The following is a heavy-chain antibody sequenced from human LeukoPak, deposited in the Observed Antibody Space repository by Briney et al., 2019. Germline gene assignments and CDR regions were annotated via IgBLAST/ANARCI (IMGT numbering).Heavy chain of an antibody. CDR1: GYTFTDYY. J-gene: IGHJ4*02. V-gene: IGHV1-2*02. Sequence: ASVKVSCKASGYTFTDYYIHWMWQASGQGLEWMGWINPKSGGTDYAQKFQGRVTMTKDTSISTVYMELRGLGPEDTALYCCAKVSKLGCSGGTCYSAFDYWGQGTLVTVSS. D-gene: IGHD2-15*01. CDR3: AKVSKLGCSGGTCYSAFDY. CDR2: INPKSGGT.